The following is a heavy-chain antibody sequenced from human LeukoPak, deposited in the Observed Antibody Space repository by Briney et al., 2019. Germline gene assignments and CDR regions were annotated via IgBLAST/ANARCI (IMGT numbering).Heavy chain of an antibody. CDR1: GITLSNYG. Sequence: PGGPLRLSCAVSGITLSNYGMSWVRQAPGKGLEWVAGISDSGGSTNYADSVKGRFTISRDNPKNTLYLQMNSLRAEDAAVYFCAKRGVVTRVILVGFHKEAYYFDSWGQGALVTVSS. J-gene: IGHJ4*02. CDR3: AKRGVVTRVILVGFHKEAYYFDS. CDR2: ISDSGGST. V-gene: IGHV3-23*01. D-gene: IGHD3-22*01.